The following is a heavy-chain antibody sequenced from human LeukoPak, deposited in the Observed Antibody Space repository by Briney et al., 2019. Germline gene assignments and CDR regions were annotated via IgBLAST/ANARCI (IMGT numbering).Heavy chain of an antibody. CDR2: INWNGGST. V-gene: IGHV3-20*04. J-gene: IGHJ6*03. Sequence: GGSLRLSCAASGFTFSSYAMSWVRQAPGKGLEWVSGINWNGGSTGYADSVKGRFTISRDNAKNSLYLQMNSLRAEDTALYYCARDATKKYYDFWSGYSYYYYYMDVWGKGTTVTVSS. CDR1: GFTFSSYA. D-gene: IGHD3-3*01. CDR3: ARDATKKYYDFWSGYSYYYYYMDV.